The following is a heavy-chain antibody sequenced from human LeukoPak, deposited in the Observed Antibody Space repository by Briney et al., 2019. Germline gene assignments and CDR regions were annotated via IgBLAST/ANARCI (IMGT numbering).Heavy chain of an antibody. D-gene: IGHD2-8*01. V-gene: IGHV1-2*02. CDR1: GYTFTSYG. Sequence: ASVKVSCKASGYTFTSYGISWVRQAPGQGLEWMGWINPNSGGTNYAQKFQGRVTMTRDTSISTAYMELSRLRSDDTAVYYCARDRRYCTNGVCYNYFDYWGQGTLVTVSS. CDR2: INPNSGGT. J-gene: IGHJ4*02. CDR3: ARDRRYCTNGVCYNYFDY.